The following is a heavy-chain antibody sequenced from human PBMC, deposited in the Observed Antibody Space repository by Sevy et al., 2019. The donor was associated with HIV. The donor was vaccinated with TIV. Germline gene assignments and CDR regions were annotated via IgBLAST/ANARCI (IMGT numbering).Heavy chain of an antibody. D-gene: IGHD2-21*02. CDR2: IYYSGST. CDR1: GGSISSRSYY. Sequence: SETLSLTCTVSGGSISSRSYYWGWIRQPPGKGLEWIGRIYYSGSTYYNPSLKSRVTISVDTSKNQFSLKLSSVTAADTAVYYCDRGDLYNWFDPWGQGTLVTVSS. J-gene: IGHJ5*02. CDR3: DRGDLYNWFDP. V-gene: IGHV4-39*01.